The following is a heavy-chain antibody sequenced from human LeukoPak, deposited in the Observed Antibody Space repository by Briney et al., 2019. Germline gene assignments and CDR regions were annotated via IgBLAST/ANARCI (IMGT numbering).Heavy chain of an antibody. Sequence: GGSLRLSCSASGFSFSIYTMHWVRQAPGKGLVWVSRINGDGSSTSYADSVKGRFTISRDNAKNTLYLQMNSLRAEDTAVFYCARAGSGRPFDFWGQGTLVTVSS. CDR2: INGDGSST. CDR1: GFSFSIYT. V-gene: IGHV3-74*01. CDR3: ARAGSGRPFDF. J-gene: IGHJ4*02. D-gene: IGHD1-26*01.